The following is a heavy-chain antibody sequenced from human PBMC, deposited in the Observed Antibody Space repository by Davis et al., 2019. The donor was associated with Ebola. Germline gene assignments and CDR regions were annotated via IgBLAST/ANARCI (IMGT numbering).Heavy chain of an antibody. J-gene: IGHJ3*02. CDR2: IRVSAGTT. D-gene: IGHD4-17*01. CDR1: GFSFSNYA. Sequence: PGGSLRLSCAASGFSFSNYAMSWVRQAPGKGLQWVSGIRVSAGTTYYADSVKGRFTISRDNSKNTLYLQMNSLRVEDTAVYYCGRDPNGDYVGGFDMWGQGTVVTVSS. V-gene: IGHV3-23*01. CDR3: GRDPNGDYVGGFDM.